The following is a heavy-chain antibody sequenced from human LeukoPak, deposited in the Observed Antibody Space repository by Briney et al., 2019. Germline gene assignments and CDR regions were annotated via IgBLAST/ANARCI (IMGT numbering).Heavy chain of an antibody. CDR1: GYTFTGYY. D-gene: IGHD3-3*01. CDR2: INPYSGGT. CDR3: ARGAYYDFLCGYYYYYYYMYV. J-gene: IGHJ6*03. Sequence: ASVKVSCKASGYTFTGYYMHWVRQAPGQGLEWMGWINPYSGGTNYAQKLQGRVTMTTDTSTSTAYMELRSLRSDDTAVYYCARGAYYDFLCGYYYYYYYMYVWGKGTTVTVSS. V-gene: IGHV1-18*04.